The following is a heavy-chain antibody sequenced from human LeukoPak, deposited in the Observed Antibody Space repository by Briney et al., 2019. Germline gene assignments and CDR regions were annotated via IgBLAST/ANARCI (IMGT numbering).Heavy chain of an antibody. D-gene: IGHD6-13*01. Sequence: ASVKVSCKASGYTFTSYGISWVRQATGQGLEWMVWMNPNSGNTGYAQKFQGRVTMTRNTSISTAYMELSSLRSEDTAVYYCARVSSLIAAAGVHSYYYYYYMDVWGKGTTVTVSS. CDR1: GYTFTSYG. V-gene: IGHV1-8*02. CDR2: MNPNSGNT. J-gene: IGHJ6*03. CDR3: ARVSSLIAAAGVHSYYYYYYMDV.